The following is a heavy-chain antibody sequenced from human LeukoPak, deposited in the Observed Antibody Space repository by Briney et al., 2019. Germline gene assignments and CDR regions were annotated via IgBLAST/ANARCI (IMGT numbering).Heavy chain of an antibody. CDR3: ARGYSSSWYNWFDP. J-gene: IGHJ5*02. Sequence: GGSLRLSCAASGFTFSNYWMHWVRQAPGKGLVWVSQINNDGSTTRYADSVKGRFTISRDNAENTLYLQMNSLRAEDAAVYYCARGYSSSWYNWFDPWGQGTLVTVSS. CDR1: GFTFSNYW. D-gene: IGHD6-13*01. CDR2: INNDGSTT. V-gene: IGHV3-74*01.